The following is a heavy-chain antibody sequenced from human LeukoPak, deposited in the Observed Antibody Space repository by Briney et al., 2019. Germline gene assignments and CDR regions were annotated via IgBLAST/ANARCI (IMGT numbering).Heavy chain of an antibody. CDR1: GFTFSSYS. D-gene: IGHD3-3*01. V-gene: IGHV3-48*01. CDR2: ISSSSSTI. CDR3: ARDGPYYDFWSGYYSLDY. Sequence: GGSLRLSCAASGFTFSSYSMNWVRQAPGEGREWVSYISSSSSTIYYADSVKGRITISRDNDKTSLYLQMNSLRAEDTAVYYCARDGPYYDFWSGYYSLDYWGQGTLVTVS. J-gene: IGHJ4*02.